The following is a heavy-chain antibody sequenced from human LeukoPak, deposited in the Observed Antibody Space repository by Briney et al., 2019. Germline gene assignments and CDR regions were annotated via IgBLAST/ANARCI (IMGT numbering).Heavy chain of an antibody. J-gene: IGHJ3*02. D-gene: IGHD1-26*01. CDR3: ARYIVSYPHDAFDI. CDR1: GYSISSGYY. Sequence: SETLSLTCTVSGYSISSGYYWGWIRQPPGKGLEWIGSIYHSGSTSYNPSLKSRVTISVDTSKKQFSLKLSSVTAADTAFYYCARYIVSYPHDAFDIWGQGTMVTVSS. CDR2: IYHSGST. V-gene: IGHV4-38-2*02.